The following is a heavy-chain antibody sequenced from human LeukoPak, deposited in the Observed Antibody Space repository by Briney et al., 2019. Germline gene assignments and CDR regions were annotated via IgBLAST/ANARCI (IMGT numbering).Heavy chain of an antibody. J-gene: IGHJ4*02. D-gene: IGHD5-12*01. V-gene: IGHV1-8*01. CDR3: ARALGYVDIVATVVY. CDR1: GYTFTSYD. Sequence: ASVKVSCKASGYTFTSYDINWVRQATGQGLEWMGWMNPNSGNTGYAQKFQGRVTMTRNTSTSTVYTELSSLRSEDTAVYYCARALGYVDIVATVVYWGQGTLVTVSS. CDR2: MNPNSGNT.